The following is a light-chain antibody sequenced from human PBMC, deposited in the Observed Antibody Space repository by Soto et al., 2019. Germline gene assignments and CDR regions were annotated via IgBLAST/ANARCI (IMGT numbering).Light chain of an antibody. J-gene: IGKJ1*01. V-gene: IGKV3D-15*01. CDR1: QTVSSN. CDR2: RAS. CDR3: QQYNNWPWT. Sequence: ETVMTQSPATLSVSPGERATLSCRASQTVSSNLAWYQQKPGQAVRLLIFRASTRATGIPARFSGSGSGTEFTLTISSLQYEDSAISYCQQYNNWPWTFGHGTKVEIK.